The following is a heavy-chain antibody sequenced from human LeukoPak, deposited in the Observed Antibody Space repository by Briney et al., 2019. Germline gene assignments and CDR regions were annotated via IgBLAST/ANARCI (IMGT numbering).Heavy chain of an antibody. CDR3: SRDANYYDSSRHYFDAFDI. Sequence: GGSPRLSCAASGFTFSKYWMTWVRQAPGKGLEWVANIRVDGSVKYLLDSVKGRFTISRDNVKNSLSLEMHNLRAEDTAVYYCSRDANYYDSSRHYFDAFDIWGQGTMVSVSS. CDR2: IRVDGSVK. J-gene: IGHJ3*02. V-gene: IGHV3-7*01. D-gene: IGHD3-22*01. CDR1: GFTFSKYW.